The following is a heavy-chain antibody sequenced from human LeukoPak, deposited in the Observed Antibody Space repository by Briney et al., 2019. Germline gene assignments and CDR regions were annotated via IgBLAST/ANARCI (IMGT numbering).Heavy chain of an antibody. D-gene: IGHD1-26*01. Sequence: GSLRLSCAASGFTFSIYAMSWVRQSPGKGLEWVSSITAGGTTTYYEDSVKGRFTISRDNSKNTLYLQMNSLRAEDTAVYYCAKVSSGSYYSLLRWGQGTLVTVSS. CDR3: AKVSSGSYYSLLR. CDR2: ITAGGTTT. J-gene: IGHJ4*02. CDR1: GFTFSIYA. V-gene: IGHV3-23*01.